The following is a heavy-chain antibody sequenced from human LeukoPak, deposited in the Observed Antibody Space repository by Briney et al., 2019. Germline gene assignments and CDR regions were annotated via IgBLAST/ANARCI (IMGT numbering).Heavy chain of an antibody. CDR3: ARDDYGDSGPLFDY. J-gene: IGHJ4*02. CDR2: IRTNGAGT. D-gene: IGHD4-17*01. Sequence: PGGSLRLSCAAPGFTFSSYNMNWVRRAPGQGLEWVSTIRTNGAGTHYADSVRGRFTISRDDSKNTLYLQMDSLRAEDTAVYYCARDDYGDSGPLFDYWGQGTLVTVSS. V-gene: IGHV3-23*01. CDR1: GFTFSSYN.